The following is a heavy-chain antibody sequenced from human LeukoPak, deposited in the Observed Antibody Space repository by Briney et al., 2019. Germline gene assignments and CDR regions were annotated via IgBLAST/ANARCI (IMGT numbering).Heavy chain of an antibody. J-gene: IGHJ4*02. CDR1: GFTFSSYA. V-gene: IGHV3-30*04. Sequence: GGSLRLSCAASGFTFSSYAMHWVRQAPDKGLEWVAVISYDGSYKYYADSVKGRVSISRGNSKNTLYLQMNSLRAEDTAVYYCASNMYYYDTSGEYLPSYWGQGTLVTVSS. CDR2: ISYDGSYK. CDR3: ASNMYYYDTSGEYLPSY. D-gene: IGHD3-22*01.